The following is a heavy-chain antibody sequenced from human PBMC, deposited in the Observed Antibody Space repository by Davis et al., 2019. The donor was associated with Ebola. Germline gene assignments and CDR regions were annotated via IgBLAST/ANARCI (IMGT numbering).Heavy chain of an antibody. Sequence: GGSLRLSCAASGFTFSRNWMNWVRQAPGKGLEWVANIKQDGSEKYYVDSVKGRFTISRDNAQNSLYLQMNSLRDEDTAVYYCARAAGDWNYYYYGMDVWGQGTTVTVSS. D-gene: IGHD3/OR15-3a*01. V-gene: IGHV3-7*04. CDR2: IKQDGSEK. CDR1: GFTFSRNW. J-gene: IGHJ6*02. CDR3: ARAAGDWNYYYYGMDV.